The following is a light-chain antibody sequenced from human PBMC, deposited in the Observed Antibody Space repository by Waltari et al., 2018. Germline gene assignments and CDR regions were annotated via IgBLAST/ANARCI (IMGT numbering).Light chain of an antibody. J-gene: IGLJ2*01. CDR3: QSYDSSLSGWV. CDR2: GTS. CDR1: TPKLGAGYD. Sequence: QSVLTQPPSVSGAPGQRVTISCTGSTPKLGAGYDVHWYQHLPGTAPKLLIYGTSNRPSGVPDRFSGSKSGTSASLAITGLQAEDEADYYCQSYDSSLSGWVFGGGTKLTVL. V-gene: IGLV1-40*01.